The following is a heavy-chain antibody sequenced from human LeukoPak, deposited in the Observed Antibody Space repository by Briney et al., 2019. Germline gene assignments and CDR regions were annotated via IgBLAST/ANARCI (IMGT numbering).Heavy chain of an antibody. CDR3: ARRQGTTLNFDY. J-gene: IGHJ4*02. Sequence: ASVKVSCKASGYTVSSYGFSWVRQAPGQGLEWMGWINAYNGNTNYAQNLQGRVTMTTDTSTSTAYMELRSLRSDDTAVYYCARRQGTTLNFDYWGQGTLVTVSS. D-gene: IGHD1-1*01. V-gene: IGHV1-18*01. CDR2: INAYNGNT. CDR1: GYTVSSYG.